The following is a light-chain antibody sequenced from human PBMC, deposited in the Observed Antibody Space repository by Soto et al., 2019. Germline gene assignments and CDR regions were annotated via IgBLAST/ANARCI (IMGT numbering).Light chain of an antibody. J-gene: IGLJ1*01. CDR3: CSYAGTTHV. CDR2: DVS. CDR1: SSDIGGYNY. V-gene: IGLV2-11*01. Sequence: QSALTQPPSVSGSPGQSVTISCTGTSSDIGGYNYVSWYQQLPGKAPKLMIYDVSKRPSGVPDRFSGSNSGNTASLTISGRQAEDEDDYYCCSYAGTTHVFGTGTKLTVL.